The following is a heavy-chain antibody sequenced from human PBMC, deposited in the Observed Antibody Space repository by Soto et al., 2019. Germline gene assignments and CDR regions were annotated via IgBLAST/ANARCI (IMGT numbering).Heavy chain of an antibody. J-gene: IGHJ4*02. CDR2: ISSSGGST. CDR1: GFTFISYA. CDR3: AKDLVGSNADYFDY. Sequence: GGSLRLSCAASGFTFISYAMSWVRQAPGKGMEWVAAISSSGGSTYYADSVKGRFTISRDNSKNTLYLQMNSLRAEDAAVYYCAKDLVGSNADYFDYWGQGTLVTVSS. D-gene: IGHD2-15*01. V-gene: IGHV3-23*01.